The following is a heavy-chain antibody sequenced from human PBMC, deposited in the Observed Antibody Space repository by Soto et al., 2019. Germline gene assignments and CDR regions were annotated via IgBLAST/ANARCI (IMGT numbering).Heavy chain of an antibody. CDR3: AKTPQISQWFGELFIYDY. V-gene: IGHV3-23*01. D-gene: IGHD3-10*01. CDR2: ISGSGGST. J-gene: IGHJ4*02. Sequence: GGSLRLSCAASGFTFSSYGMHWVRQAPGKGLEWVSAISGSGGSTYYADSVKGRFTISRDNSKNTLYLQMNSLRAEDTAVYYCAKTPQISQWFGELFIYDYWGQGTLVTVSS. CDR1: GFTFSSYG.